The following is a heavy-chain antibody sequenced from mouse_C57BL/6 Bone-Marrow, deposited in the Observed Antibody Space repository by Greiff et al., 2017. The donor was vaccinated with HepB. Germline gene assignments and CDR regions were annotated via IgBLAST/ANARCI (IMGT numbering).Heavy chain of an antibody. CDR2: ILPGSGST. J-gene: IGHJ3*01. CDR1: GYTFTGYW. V-gene: IGHV1-9*01. D-gene: IGHD1-1*01. CDR3: ARDYGSSYWFAY. Sequence: VQLQQSGAELMKPGASVKLSCKATGYTFTGYWIEWVKQRPGHGLEWIGEILPGSGSTNSNEKFKGKATFTADTSSNTAYMPLSSLTTEDSAIYYCARDYGSSYWFAYWGQGTLVTVSA.